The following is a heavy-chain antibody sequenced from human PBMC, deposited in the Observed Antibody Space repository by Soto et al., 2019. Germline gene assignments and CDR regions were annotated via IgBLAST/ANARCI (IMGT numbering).Heavy chain of an antibody. CDR1: GGTFSSYA. D-gene: IGHD1-26*01. J-gene: IGHJ4*02. CDR2: IIPIFGTA. CDR3: ARGAVVGATFLFDY. Sequence: QVQLVQSGAEVKKPGSSVKVSCKASGGTFSSYAISWVRQAPGRGLEWMGGIIPIFGTANYAQKFQGRVTITADESTSTAYMELSSLRSEDTAVYYCARGAVVGATFLFDYWGQGTLVTVSS. V-gene: IGHV1-69*01.